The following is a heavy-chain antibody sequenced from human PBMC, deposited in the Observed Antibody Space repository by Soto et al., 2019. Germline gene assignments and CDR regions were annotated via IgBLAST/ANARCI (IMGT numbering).Heavy chain of an antibody. V-gene: IGHV3-48*01. CDR2: ISSSSSTI. D-gene: IGHD2-15*01. J-gene: IGHJ4*02. CDR1: GFTFSSYS. Sequence: PGGSLRLSCAASGFTFSSYSMNWVRQAPGKGLEWVSYISSSSSTIYYADSVKGRFTISRDSPKNTLYLQMTSLRGEDTAVYFCARDPSPQYSPDSSGFINGGRETRVTVSS. CDR3: ARDPSPQYSPDSSGFIN.